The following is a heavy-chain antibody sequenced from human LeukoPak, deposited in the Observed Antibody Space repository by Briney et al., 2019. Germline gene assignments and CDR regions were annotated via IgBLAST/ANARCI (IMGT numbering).Heavy chain of an antibody. CDR2: ISTYNGNT. V-gene: IGHV1-18*01. Sequence: ASVKVSCKASGYTFTIYVISWVRRAPGQGLEWMGWISTYNGNTNYAQKLQGRVTMTTDTSTSTAYMELRSLRSDDTAVYYCARNHCSSTSCYLDYWGQGTLVTVSS. D-gene: IGHD2-2*01. J-gene: IGHJ4*02. CDR1: GYTFTIYV. CDR3: ARNHCSSTSCYLDY.